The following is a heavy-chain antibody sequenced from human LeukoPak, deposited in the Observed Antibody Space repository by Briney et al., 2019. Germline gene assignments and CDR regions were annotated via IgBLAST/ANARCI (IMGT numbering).Heavy chain of an antibody. CDR3: ARLLVVVPAAEAGGY. J-gene: IGHJ4*02. V-gene: IGHV4-39*07. D-gene: IGHD2-2*01. Sequence: SETLSLTCTVSGGSISSSSYYWGWIRQPPGKGLEWIGEINHSGSTNYNPSLKSRVTISVDTSKNQFSLKLSSVTAADTAVYYCARLLVVVPAAEAGGYWGQGTLVTVSS. CDR1: GGSISSSSYY. CDR2: INHSGST.